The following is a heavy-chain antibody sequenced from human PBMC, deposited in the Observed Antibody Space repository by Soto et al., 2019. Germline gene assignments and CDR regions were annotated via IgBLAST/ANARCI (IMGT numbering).Heavy chain of an antibody. CDR1: GFTFSNAW. D-gene: IGHD4-17*01. CDR3: TTTTYGDYDYYYYMDV. CDR2: IKSKTDGGTT. V-gene: IGHV3-15*01. J-gene: IGHJ6*03. Sequence: GGSLRLSCAASGFTFSNAWMSWVRQAPGKGLEWVGRIKSKTDGGTTDYAAPVKGRFTISRDDSKNMLYLQMNSLKTEDTAVYYCTTTTYGDYDYYYYMDVWGKGTTVTVSS.